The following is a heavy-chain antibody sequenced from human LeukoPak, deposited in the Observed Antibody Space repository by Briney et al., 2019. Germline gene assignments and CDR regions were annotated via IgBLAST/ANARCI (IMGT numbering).Heavy chain of an antibody. CDR1: GCTFSSYA. D-gene: IGHD2-2*01. J-gene: IGHJ6*02. CDR3: ARGSSTRGPYYYGMDV. Sequence: ASVKVSCKATGCTFSSYAFSWVRQPPAQGLEWMGRIIPFLGIANYAQKFQGRVTITADKSTSTAYMELSSLRSEDTAVYYCARGSSTRGPYYYGMDVWGQGTTVTVSS. V-gene: IGHV1-69*04. CDR2: IIPFLGIA.